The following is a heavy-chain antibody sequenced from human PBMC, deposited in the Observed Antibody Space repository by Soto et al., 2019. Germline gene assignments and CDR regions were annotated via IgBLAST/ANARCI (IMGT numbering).Heavy chain of an antibody. J-gene: IGHJ5*01. Sequence: GESLKISCQTSGYTFTNYWIGWVRQMPGGGLEWLGLIFPRDFDVRYSPSFEGQVTISADRSTATASLQWRSLEASDSALYFCARLVSLLQPIDSWGQGTPVTVPS. CDR2: IFPRDFDV. CDR1: GYTFTNYW. V-gene: IGHV5-51*01. CDR3: ARLVSLLQPIDS. D-gene: IGHD4-4*01.